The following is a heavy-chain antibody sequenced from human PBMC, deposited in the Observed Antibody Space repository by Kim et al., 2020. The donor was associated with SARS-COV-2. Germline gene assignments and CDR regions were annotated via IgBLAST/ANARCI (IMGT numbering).Heavy chain of an antibody. Sequence: GGSLRLSCAASGFTFSSFAMNWVRQAPGKGPEWVSSIGERGTTTYYADSVKGRFTVSRDNSKNTMYLQMNSLRAEDTAVYYCARPPRAVDGTGWNLSFGYWGQGTLVTVSS. CDR3: ARPPRAVDGTGWNLSFGY. V-gene: IGHV3-23*01. CDR2: IGERGTTT. D-gene: IGHD1-7*01. CDR1: GFTFSSFA. J-gene: IGHJ4*02.